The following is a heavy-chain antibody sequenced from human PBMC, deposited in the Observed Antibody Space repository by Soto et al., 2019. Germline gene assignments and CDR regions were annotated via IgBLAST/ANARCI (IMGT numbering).Heavy chain of an antibody. J-gene: IGHJ6*02. Sequence: ASVKVSCKASGYTFTSYGISWVRQAPGQGLEWMGWISAYNGNTNYAQKLQGRVTMTTDTSTSTAYMELRSLRSDDTAVYYCARDFWSGYYTPVYGMDVWGQGTTVTV. V-gene: IGHV1-18*04. D-gene: IGHD3-3*01. CDR3: ARDFWSGYYTPVYGMDV. CDR2: ISAYNGNT. CDR1: GYTFTSYG.